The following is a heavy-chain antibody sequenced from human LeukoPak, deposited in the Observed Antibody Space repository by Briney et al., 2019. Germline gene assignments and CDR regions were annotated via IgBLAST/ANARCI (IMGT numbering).Heavy chain of an antibody. CDR3: SFGAVIAPDY. J-gene: IGHJ4*02. V-gene: IGHV3-30*02. Sequence: GGSLRLSCAASGFTFSSYGMHWVRQAPGKGLEWVAFIRYDGSNKYYADSVKGRFTISRDNSKNTLYLQMNSLRVEDTAVYYCSFGAVIAPDYWGQGTLVTVSS. CDR1: GFTFSSYG. CDR2: IRYDGSNK. D-gene: IGHD3-16*02.